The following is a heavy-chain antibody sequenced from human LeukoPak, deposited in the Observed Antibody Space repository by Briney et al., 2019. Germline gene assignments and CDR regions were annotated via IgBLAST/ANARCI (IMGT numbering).Heavy chain of an antibody. CDR1: GGSISSSRYY. CDR2: IYHSGST. J-gene: IGHJ5*02. V-gene: IGHV4-39*01. D-gene: IGHD2-2*01. Sequence: SETLSLTCTVSGGSISSSRYYWGWIRQPPGKGPEWIGSIYHSGSTYYNPSLKSRVTISVDTSKNQFSLKLSSVTAADTAVYYCARHLQTHCSSTSCYGNWFDPWGQGTLVTVSS. CDR3: ARHLQTHCSSTSCYGNWFDP.